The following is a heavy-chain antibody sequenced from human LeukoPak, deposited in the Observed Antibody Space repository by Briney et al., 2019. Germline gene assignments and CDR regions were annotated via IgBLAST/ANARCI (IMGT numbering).Heavy chain of an antibody. V-gene: IGHV3-23*01. CDR3: AKAGYSYGRYDY. CDR2: ISGGGGST. Sequence: GGSLRLSCAASGFTLSTYSMNWVRQAPGKGLEWVSVISGGGGSTYYADSVKGRLTISRDNSKNTLDLQMNSLRVEDTAVYYCAKAGYSYGRYDYWGQGTLVTVSS. CDR1: GFTLSTYS. D-gene: IGHD5-18*01. J-gene: IGHJ4*02.